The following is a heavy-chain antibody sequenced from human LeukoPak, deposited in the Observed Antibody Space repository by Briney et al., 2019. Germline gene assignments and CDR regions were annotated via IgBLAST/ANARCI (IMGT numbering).Heavy chain of an antibody. J-gene: IGHJ4*02. CDR2: ISTKNGYT. V-gene: IGHV1-18*01. D-gene: IGHD3-10*01. Sequence: ASVRVSCKASGYTFTDYLINWVRQAPGQGLEWVGSISTKNGYTKLAQKFQGRVAMTKDTSANTIYMDLKSLTFDDTAVYYCAREKLWFGEFPFDNWGQGTLVSVSS. CDR1: GYTFTDYL. CDR3: AREKLWFGEFPFDN.